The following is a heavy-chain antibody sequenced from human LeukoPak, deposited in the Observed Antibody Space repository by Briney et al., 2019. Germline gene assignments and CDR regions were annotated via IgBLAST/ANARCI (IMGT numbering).Heavy chain of an antibody. V-gene: IGHV3-21*01. D-gene: IGHD3-16*01. CDR3: ARADRLGAALLASFDY. J-gene: IGHJ4*02. CDR2: ISSSSSYI. Sequence: GGSLRLSCAAAVFTFSSYSMNWVRQAAGKGLEWVSSISSSSSYIYYADSVKGRFTISRDNAKNSLYLQMNSLRAEDTAVYYCARADRLGAALLASFDYWGQGTLVTVSS. CDR1: VFTFSSYS.